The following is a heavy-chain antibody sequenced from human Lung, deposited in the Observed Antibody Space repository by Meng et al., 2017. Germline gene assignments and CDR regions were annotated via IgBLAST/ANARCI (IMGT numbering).Heavy chain of an antibody. CDR3: ARFDPRAY. J-gene: IGHJ4*02. Sequence: QVQLVQSGAEVKKTGASVKVSCKASGYNFTGYSIHWVLQAPGPGLVWMGRINPNSGVTNYAQKFEGRVTMTRDTSISTAYMELSRLRSDDTAVYYCARFDPRAYWGQGTLVTVSS. CDR2: INPNSGVT. D-gene: IGHD3-9*01. V-gene: IGHV1-2*06. CDR1: GYNFTGYS.